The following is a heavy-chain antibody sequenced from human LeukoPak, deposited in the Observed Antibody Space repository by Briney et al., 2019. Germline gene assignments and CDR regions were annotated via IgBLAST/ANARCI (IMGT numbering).Heavy chain of an antibody. J-gene: IGHJ3*02. Sequence: SETLSLTCTVSGGSISSYYGSWIRQPAGKGLEWIGRIYTSGSTNYNPSLKSRVTMSVDTSKNQFSLKLSSVTAADTAVYYCARVPHYYGSGSYSYQDAFDIWGQGTMVTVSS. V-gene: IGHV4-4*07. CDR2: IYTSGST. CDR3: ARVPHYYGSGSYSYQDAFDI. D-gene: IGHD3-10*01. CDR1: GGSISSYY.